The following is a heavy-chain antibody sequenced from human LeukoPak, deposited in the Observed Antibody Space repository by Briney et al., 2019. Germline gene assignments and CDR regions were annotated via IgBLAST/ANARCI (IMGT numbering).Heavy chain of an antibody. CDR2: VSGSGGST. V-gene: IGHV3-23*01. J-gene: IGHJ4*02. CDR1: YA. D-gene: IGHD5-24*01. CDR3: AKGRDGYNRYDY. Sequence: YAMSWVRQAPGKGLEWVSAVSGSGGSTYYADSVKGRFTISRDNSKNTLYLQMNSLRAEDTAVYYCAKGRDGYNRYDYWGQGTLVTVSS.